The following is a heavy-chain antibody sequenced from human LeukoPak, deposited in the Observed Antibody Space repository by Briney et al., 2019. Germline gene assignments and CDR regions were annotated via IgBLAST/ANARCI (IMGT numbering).Heavy chain of an antibody. D-gene: IGHD2-2*01. CDR2: IYPDDSDT. CDR1: GYSFTNYW. V-gene: IGHV5-51*01. CDR3: ARPRYQVGGSEAFDI. J-gene: IGHJ3*02. Sequence: GESLKISCKGSGYSFTNYWIGWVRQMPGKGLEWMGIIYPDDSDTRYSPSFQGQVTISADKSISTAYLQWSSLRASDTAMYYCARPRYQVGGSEAFDIWGQGTMVTVSS.